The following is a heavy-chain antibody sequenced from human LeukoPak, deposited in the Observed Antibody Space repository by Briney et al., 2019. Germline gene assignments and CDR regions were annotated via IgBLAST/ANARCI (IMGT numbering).Heavy chain of an antibody. V-gene: IGHV4-34*01. CDR3: ARDLGYSIPFDY. J-gene: IGHJ4*02. CDR1: GGSFSGYY. CDR2: INHSGST. D-gene: IGHD2-15*01. Sequence: SETLSLTCAVYGGSFSGYYWSWIRRPPGKGLEWIWEINHSGSTNYNPSLKSRVTISVDTSKNQFSLKLSSVTAADTAVYYCARDLGYSIPFDYWGQGTLVTVSS.